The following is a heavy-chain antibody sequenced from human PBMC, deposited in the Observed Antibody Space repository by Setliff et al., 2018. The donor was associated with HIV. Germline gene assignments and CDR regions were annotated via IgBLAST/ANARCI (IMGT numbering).Heavy chain of an antibody. CDR2: IYYSGST. V-gene: IGHV4-59*01. J-gene: IGHJ4*02. Sequence: GSLRLSCAASEFTFSTYEMNWVRQAPGKGLEWIGYIYYSGSTIYNPSLKSRVAISVDTSKNQFSLKLTSVTAADTAVYYCARDQRTAVAGTYYWGQGTLVTVSS. D-gene: IGHD6-19*01. CDR1: EFTFSTYE. CDR3: ARDQRTAVAGTYY.